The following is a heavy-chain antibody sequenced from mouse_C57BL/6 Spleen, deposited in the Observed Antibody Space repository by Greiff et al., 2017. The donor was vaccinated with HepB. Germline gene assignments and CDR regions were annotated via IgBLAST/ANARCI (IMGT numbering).Heavy chain of an antibody. CDR3: ARGITTVVANYAMDY. CDR2: IDPSDSET. V-gene: IGHV1-52*01. J-gene: IGHJ4*01. Sequence: VQLQQPGAELVRPGSSVKLSCKASGYTFTSYWMHWVKQRPIQGLEWIGNIDPSDSETHYNQKFKDKATLTVDKSSSTAYMQLSSLTSEDSAVYYYARGITTVVANYAMDYWGQGTSVTVSS. D-gene: IGHD1-1*01. CDR1: GYTFTSYW.